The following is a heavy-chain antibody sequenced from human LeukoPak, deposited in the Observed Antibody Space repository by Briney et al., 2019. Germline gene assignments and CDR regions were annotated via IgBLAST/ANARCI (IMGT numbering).Heavy chain of an antibody. CDR1: GVTYRSYS. CDR3: ARSRGSSGSYPFDY. CDR2: ISSSSSTI. D-gene: IGHD1-26*01. J-gene: IGHJ4*02. V-gene: IGHV3-48*01. Sequence: GGSLRLSCAASGVTYRSYSMNWVRQAPGKGLVRASYISSSSSTIYYAGSVKGRFTISRDNATNSMFLQMNSLRAEDTAVYYCARSRGSSGSYPFDYWGQGPLVTASS.